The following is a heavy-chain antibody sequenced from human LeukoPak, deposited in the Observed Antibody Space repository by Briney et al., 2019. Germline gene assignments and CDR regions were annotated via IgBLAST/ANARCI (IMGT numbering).Heavy chain of an antibody. J-gene: IGHJ6*02. CDR1: GGSFSGYY. CDR3: ARSPRITIFGVVRSYYYGMDV. D-gene: IGHD3-3*01. V-gene: IGHV4-34*01. Sequence: SETLSLTCAVYGGSFSGYYWSWIRQPPGKGLEWIGEINHSGSTNYNPSLKSRVTISVDTSKNQFSLKLGSVTAADTAVYYCARSPRITIFGVVRSYYYGMDVWGQGTTVTVSS. CDR2: INHSGST.